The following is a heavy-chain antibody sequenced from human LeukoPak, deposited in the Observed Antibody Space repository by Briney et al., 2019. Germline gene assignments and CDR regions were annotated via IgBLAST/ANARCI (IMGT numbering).Heavy chain of an antibody. D-gene: IGHD1-26*01. Sequence: GGSLRLSCAASGFTFSSYSMTWVRQAPGKGLEGVSSISSSSSYIYYADSVKGRFTVSRDNAKNSLYLQMNSLRAEDTAVYYCARERRDWEFGIVGASEGAFDIWGQGTMVTVSS. CDR3: ARERRDWEFGIVGASEGAFDI. CDR1: GFTFSSYS. V-gene: IGHV3-21*01. CDR2: ISSSSSYI. J-gene: IGHJ3*02.